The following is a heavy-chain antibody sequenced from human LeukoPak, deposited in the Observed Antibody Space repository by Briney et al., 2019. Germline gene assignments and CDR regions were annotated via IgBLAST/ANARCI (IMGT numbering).Heavy chain of an antibody. V-gene: IGHV1-2*02. Sequence: ASVKVSCTASGYTFPGYFMHWVRQAPGQRLGWLGCINPNSGVTNYAQKFQGRVTMARDTSISTAYMELSRLRSDDTAVYYCARTWGVEMATISTIDYWGQGTLVTVSS. J-gene: IGHJ4*02. D-gene: IGHD5-24*01. CDR1: GYTFPGYF. CDR3: ARTWGVEMATISTIDY. CDR2: INPNSGVT.